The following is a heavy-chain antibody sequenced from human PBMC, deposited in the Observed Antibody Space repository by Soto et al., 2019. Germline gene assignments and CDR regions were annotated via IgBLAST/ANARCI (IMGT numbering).Heavy chain of an antibody. CDR2: IYHSGST. CDR1: GYSISSGYY. V-gene: IGHV4-38-2*01. J-gene: IGHJ4*02. CDR3: ARARYCTNGVCYTPSQYFDY. D-gene: IGHD2-8*01. Sequence: SETLSLTCAVSGYSISSGYYWGWIRQPPGKGLEWIGSIYHSGSTYYNPSLKSRVTISVDTSKNQFSLKLSSVTAADTAVYYCARARYCTNGVCYTPSQYFDYWGQGTLVTVSS.